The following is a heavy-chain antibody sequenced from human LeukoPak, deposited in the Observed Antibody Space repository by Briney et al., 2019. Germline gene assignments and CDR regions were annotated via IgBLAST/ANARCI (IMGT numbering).Heavy chain of an antibody. Sequence: PGGSLRLSCAASGFTVSSNYMSWVRQAPGKGLEWVSVIYSGGSTYYADSVKGRSTISRHNSKNTLYLQMNSLRAEDTAVYYCARGLSDSSGYSDDAFDIWGQGTMVTVSS. V-gene: IGHV3-53*04. CDR3: ARGLSDSSGYSDDAFDI. D-gene: IGHD3-22*01. CDR1: GFTVSSNY. CDR2: IYSGGST. J-gene: IGHJ3*02.